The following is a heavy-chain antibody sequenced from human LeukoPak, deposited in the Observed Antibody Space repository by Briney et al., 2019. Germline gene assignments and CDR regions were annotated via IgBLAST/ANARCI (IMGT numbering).Heavy chain of an antibody. CDR3: TSTLMITFGGVIVHDY. Sequence: GGSLKLSCAASGCTFSGSAMHWVRQASGKGLAWVGRIRRKASSYATAYAASVKGRFTIYRDDLKNTGYVQRNSQKTEDPAVYYCTSTLMITFGGVIVHDYWGQGTLVTVSS. D-gene: IGHD3-16*02. V-gene: IGHV3-73*01. CDR2: IRRKASSYAT. J-gene: IGHJ4*02. CDR1: GCTFSGSA.